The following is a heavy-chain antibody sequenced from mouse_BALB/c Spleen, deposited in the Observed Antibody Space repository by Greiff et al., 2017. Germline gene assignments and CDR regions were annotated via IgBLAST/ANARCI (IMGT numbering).Heavy chain of an antibody. D-gene: IGHD2-10*02. CDR1: GFTFSSYT. CDR2: ISNGGGST. V-gene: IGHV5-12-2*01. Sequence: EVQLLESGGGLVQPGGSLKLSCAASGFTFSSYTMSWVRQTPEKRLEWVAYISNGGGSTYYPDTVKGRFTISRDNAKNTLYLQMSSLKSEDTAMYYCARRYGSYAMDYWGQGTSVTVSS. J-gene: IGHJ4*01. CDR3: ARRYGSYAMDY.